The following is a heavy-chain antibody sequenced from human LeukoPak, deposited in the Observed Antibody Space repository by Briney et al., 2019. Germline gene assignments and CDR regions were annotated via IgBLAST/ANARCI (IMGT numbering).Heavy chain of an antibody. V-gene: IGHV1-8*03. CDR1: GYTFTSYD. J-gene: IGHJ4*02. CDR2: MNPKSGNT. Sequence: ASVKVSCKASGYTFTSYDINWVRQATGQGLEWMGWMNPKSGNTGHAQKFQGRVTITRDTSASTAYMELSSLRSEDTAVYYCARPYYYDSSGYWPSFDYWGQGTLVTVSS. CDR3: ARPYYYDSSGYWPSFDY. D-gene: IGHD3-22*01.